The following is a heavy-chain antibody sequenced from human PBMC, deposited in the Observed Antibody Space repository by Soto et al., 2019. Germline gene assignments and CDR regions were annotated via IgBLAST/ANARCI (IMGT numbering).Heavy chain of an antibody. J-gene: IGHJ4*02. CDR1: GYTFTGYY. V-gene: IGHV1-2*02. Sequence: VQLVQSGAEVKKPGASVKVSCKASGYTFTGYYMHWVRQAPGQGLEWREWINPNSGGTNYAQKFQGRVTMTRDTSISTAYMELSRLRSDDTAVYYCASERARVDYYGAGSSLDYWGQGTLVTVSS. CDR2: INPNSGGT. CDR3: ASERARVDYYGAGSSLDY. D-gene: IGHD3-10*01.